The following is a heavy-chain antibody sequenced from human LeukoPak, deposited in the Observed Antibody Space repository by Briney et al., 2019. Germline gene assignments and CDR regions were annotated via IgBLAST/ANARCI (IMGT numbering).Heavy chain of an antibody. CDR3: ARGGPQYYYDSSGYYSLDY. CDR2: INHSGST. Sequence: SETLSLTCAVYGGSFSGYYWSWIRQPPGKGLEWIGEINHSGSTNYNPSLKSRVTISVDTSKNQFSLKLSSVTAADTAVYYCARGGPQYYYDSSGYYSLDYWGQGTLVTVSP. CDR1: GGSFSGYY. V-gene: IGHV4-34*01. J-gene: IGHJ4*02. D-gene: IGHD3-22*01.